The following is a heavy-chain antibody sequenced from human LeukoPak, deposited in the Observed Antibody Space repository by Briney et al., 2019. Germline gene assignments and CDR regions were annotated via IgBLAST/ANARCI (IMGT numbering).Heavy chain of an antibody. D-gene: IGHD5-12*01. CDR1: GDSFSYFY. V-gene: IGHV4-59*01. Sequence: SETLSLTCTVSGDSFSYFYWSWIRQPPGKGLEWIGYIYNSGSTSYNPSLKSRVTISLDTSQNQFSLKLSSLTAADTAVYYCARATSSYFYYMDVWGKGTTVTISS. J-gene: IGHJ6*03. CDR2: IYNSGST. CDR3: ARATSSYFYYMDV.